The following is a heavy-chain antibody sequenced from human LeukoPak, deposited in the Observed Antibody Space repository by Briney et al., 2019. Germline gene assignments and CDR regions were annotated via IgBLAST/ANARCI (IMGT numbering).Heavy chain of an antibody. V-gene: IGHV4-61*02. Sequence: SETLSLTCTVSGGSINSGSFYWTWIRQPAGKGLEWIGRIYTSGSTNYNPSLKSRVTISLDTSKNQFSLKLSSATAADTAVYYCARDQSLGGDYWYFDLWGRGTLVTVSS. D-gene: IGHD1-26*01. CDR3: ARDQSLGGDYWYFDL. CDR1: GGSINSGSFY. J-gene: IGHJ2*01. CDR2: IYTSGST.